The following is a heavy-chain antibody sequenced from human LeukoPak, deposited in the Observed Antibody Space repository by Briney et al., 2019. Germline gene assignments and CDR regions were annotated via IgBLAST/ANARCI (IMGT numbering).Heavy chain of an antibody. Sequence: GGSLRLSCAASGFTFSDYSMNWVRQAPGKGLEWVSSISFTSSFVYYADSVKGRFTVSRDNAKNSLYLQMNSLRAEDTAVYYCASERLVVRGITGYFDYWGQGTLVTVSS. CDR3: ASERLVVRGITGYFDY. J-gene: IGHJ4*02. D-gene: IGHD3-10*01. CDR1: GFTFSDYS. CDR2: ISFTSSFV. V-gene: IGHV3-21*01.